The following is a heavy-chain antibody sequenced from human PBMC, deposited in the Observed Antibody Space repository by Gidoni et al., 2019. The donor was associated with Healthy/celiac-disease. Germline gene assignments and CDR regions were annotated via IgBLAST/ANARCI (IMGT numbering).Heavy chain of an antibody. Sequence: QVQLKESGPGLVKPSETLSLTCTVSTGSISSYYWSWIRQPAGKGLEYIGCIYSDGSTNYNPFLKSRVTMSVDTSKNQFSLNLRSVTAADTAVYYCARFGDYYGSGSYYEFDYWGQGTLVTVSS. J-gene: IGHJ4*02. CDR1: TGSISSYY. CDR2: IYSDGST. CDR3: ARFGDYYGSGSYYEFDY. V-gene: IGHV4-4*07. D-gene: IGHD3-10*01.